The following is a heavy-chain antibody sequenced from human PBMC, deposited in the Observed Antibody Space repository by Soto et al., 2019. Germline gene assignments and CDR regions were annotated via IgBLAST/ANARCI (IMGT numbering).Heavy chain of an antibody. CDR3: ANGLRYFDSPLGPRNYFDY. CDR2: IRYDGSNK. D-gene: IGHD3-9*01. V-gene: IGHV3-30*02. J-gene: IGHJ4*02. CDR1: GFTFSNHD. Sequence: PGGSLRLSCAASGFTFSNHDMHWVRQAPGKGLEWVAGIRYDGSNKNYADSVKGRFTISRDSSKNTLYLQMNSLRAEDTAVYYCANGLRYFDSPLGPRNYFDYWGQGTLVTVSS.